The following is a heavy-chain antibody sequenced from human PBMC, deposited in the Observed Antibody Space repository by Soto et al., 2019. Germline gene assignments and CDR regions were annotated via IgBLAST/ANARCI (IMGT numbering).Heavy chain of an antibody. CDR1: GGSFSGYY. CDR3: AREDITMLRGGKGFDP. CDR2: INHSGST. J-gene: IGHJ5*02. V-gene: IGHV4-34*01. Sequence: SETLSLTCAVYGGSFSGYYWSWIRQPPGKGLEWSGEINHSGSTNYNPSLKSRVTISVDKSKNQFSLKLSSVTAADTAVYYCAREDITMLRGGKGFDPWGQGTLVTVSS. D-gene: IGHD3-10*01.